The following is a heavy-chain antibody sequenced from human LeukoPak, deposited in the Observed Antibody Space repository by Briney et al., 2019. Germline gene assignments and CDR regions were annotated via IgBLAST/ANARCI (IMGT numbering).Heavy chain of an antibody. CDR3: ARHGSSSWYGWFDP. D-gene: IGHD6-13*01. CDR1: GGSISRYY. V-gene: IGHV4-59*08. J-gene: IGHJ5*02. CDR2: IYYSGST. Sequence: PSETLSLTCTVSGGSISRYYWSWVRQPPGRGLEWVGYIYYSGSTNYHPSLKGRVPISVDTSKNQFSLKLSSVTAADTAVYYCARHGSSSWYGWFDPWGQGTVVTVSA.